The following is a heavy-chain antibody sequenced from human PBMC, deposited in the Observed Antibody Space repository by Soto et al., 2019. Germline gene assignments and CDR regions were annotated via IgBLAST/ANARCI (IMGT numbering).Heavy chain of an antibody. CDR1: GYTFTSCG. CDR3: ARDPQYSGSLSGGGDAFDI. CDR2: LSVYNGNT. V-gene: IGHV1-18*01. J-gene: IGHJ3*02. D-gene: IGHD1-26*01. Sequence: QVQLMQSGPEVKKPGASVKVSCKASGYTFTSCGITWVRQAPGQGLEWIGWLSVYNGNTHYAESLQGRVTMTTDTSTRTAYMELRSLTSDDTAMYYCARDPQYSGSLSGGGDAFDIWGQGTMVTVSS.